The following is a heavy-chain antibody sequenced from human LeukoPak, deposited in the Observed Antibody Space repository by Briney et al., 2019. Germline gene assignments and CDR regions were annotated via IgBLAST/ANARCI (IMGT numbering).Heavy chain of an antibody. D-gene: IGHD1-26*01. CDR2: ISNSDGNT. CDR3: ARDRDVGATDY. V-gene: IGHV3-23*01. CDR1: GFTFSSYA. Sequence: PGGSLSLSCAASGFTFSSYAMSWVRQAPGKGLEWVSTISNSDGNTYYADSVKGRFTISRDNSKNTLYLQMNSLRAEDTAVYYCARDRDVGATDYWGQGTLVTVPS. J-gene: IGHJ4*02.